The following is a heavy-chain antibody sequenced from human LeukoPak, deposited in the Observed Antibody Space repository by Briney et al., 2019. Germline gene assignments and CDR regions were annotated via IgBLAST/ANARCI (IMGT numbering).Heavy chain of an antibody. CDR2: INHSGST. J-gene: IGHJ5*02. Sequence: SETLSLTCAVYGGSFSGYYWSWIRQPPGKGLEWIGGINHSGSTNYNPSLKSRVTISVDTSKNQFSLKLSSVTAADTAVYYCARAPPLLWFGELLFPTWFDPWGQGTLVTVSS. D-gene: IGHD3-10*01. V-gene: IGHV4-34*01. CDR3: ARAPPLLWFGELLFPTWFDP. CDR1: GGSFSGYY.